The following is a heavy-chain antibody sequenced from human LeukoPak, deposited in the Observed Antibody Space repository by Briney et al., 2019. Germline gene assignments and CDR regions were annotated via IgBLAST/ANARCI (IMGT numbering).Heavy chain of an antibody. CDR1: GGSISSGGYY. D-gene: IGHD3-10*01. Sequence: SQTLSLTCTVSGGSISSGGYYWSWIRQHPGKGLEWIGYIYYSGSTYYNPSLKSRVTISVDTSKNQFSLRLSSVTAADTAVYYCARGGRGRFGGPFDYWGQGTLVTVSS. CDR2: IYYSGST. V-gene: IGHV4-31*03. CDR3: ARGGRGRFGGPFDY. J-gene: IGHJ4*02.